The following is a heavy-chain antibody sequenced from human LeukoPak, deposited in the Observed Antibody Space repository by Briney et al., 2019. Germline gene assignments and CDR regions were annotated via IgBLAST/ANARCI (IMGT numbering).Heavy chain of an antibody. V-gene: IGHV3-23*01. J-gene: IGHJ4*02. Sequence: QPGGSLRLSCAASGFTFSDHWMSWVRQAPGKGLEWVSAISSTGHRTYYAGSVKGRFTISRDNSKNTLYMQLNGLGDEDTAVYYCAKVLNGDIVSTIIDYWGQGTLVTVSS. CDR3: AKVLNGDIVSTIIDY. CDR2: ISSTGHRT. CDR1: GFTFSDHW. D-gene: IGHD5/OR15-5a*01.